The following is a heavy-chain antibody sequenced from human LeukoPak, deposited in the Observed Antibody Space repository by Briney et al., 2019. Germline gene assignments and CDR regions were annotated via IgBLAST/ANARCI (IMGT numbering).Heavy chain of an antibody. V-gene: IGHV4-59*01. CDR3: ARGYDFWSDYYFDY. Sequence: SETLSLTCTVSGGSISSYYWSWIRQPPGKGLEWIGYIYYSGSSNYNPSLKSRVTISVDTSKNQFSLKLSSVTAADTAVYYCARGYDFWSDYYFDYWGQGTLVTVSS. J-gene: IGHJ4*02. CDR2: IYYSGSS. D-gene: IGHD3-3*01. CDR1: GGSISSYY.